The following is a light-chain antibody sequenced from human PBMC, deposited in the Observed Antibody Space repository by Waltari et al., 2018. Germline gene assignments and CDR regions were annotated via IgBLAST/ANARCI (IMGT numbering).Light chain of an antibody. CDR1: QSVSSN. Sequence: EIVMTQSPATLSVSPGERATLSCRPRQSVSSNLAWYQQKPGQAPRLLIYGAYIRATGIPARFSGSGSGTEFTLTISILQSEDFAVYYCQQYNNWPPLTFGGGTKVEIK. J-gene: IGKJ4*01. V-gene: IGKV3D-15*03. CDR2: GAY. CDR3: QQYNNWPPLT.